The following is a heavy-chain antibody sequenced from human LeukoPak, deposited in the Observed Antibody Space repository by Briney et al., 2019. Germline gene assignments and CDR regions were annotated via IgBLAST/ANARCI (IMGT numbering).Heavy chain of an antibody. J-gene: IGHJ4*02. V-gene: IGHV3-33*01. Sequence: GRSLRLSCSASGFTFSYYGMHWVRQAPGKGLEWVAVIWNDGSNKYYADSVKGRFTISRDNSKNTLFLQMNGLRAEDTAVYYCARSYYYGSGSYFNYWGQGTLVTVSS. D-gene: IGHD3-10*01. CDR1: GFTFSYYG. CDR2: IWNDGSNK. CDR3: ARSYYYGSGSYFNY.